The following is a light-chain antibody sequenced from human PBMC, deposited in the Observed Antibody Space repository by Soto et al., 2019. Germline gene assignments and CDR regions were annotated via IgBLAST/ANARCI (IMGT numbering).Light chain of an antibody. CDR2: DAS. J-gene: IGKJ2*01. CDR3: QQYNHYSPYT. Sequence: DVQMTQSPSTLSASVGDRVTITCRASQSISNWLAWFQQRPGKAPKLLIYDASNLESGVPSRFSGSGSGTDFTLTISSLHPDDSATYFCQQYNHYSPYTFGQGTKLEIK. V-gene: IGKV1-5*01. CDR1: QSISNW.